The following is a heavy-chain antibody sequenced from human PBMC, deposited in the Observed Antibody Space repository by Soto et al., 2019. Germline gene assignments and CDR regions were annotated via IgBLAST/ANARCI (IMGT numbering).Heavy chain of an antibody. CDR2: ISWNSGSI. CDR1: GFTFDDYA. J-gene: IGHJ4*02. Sequence: EVQLVESGGGLVQPGRSLRLSCAASGFTFDDYAMHWVRQAPGKGLEWVSGISWNSGSIGYADSVKGRFTISRDNAKNSLYLQMNSLRAEDTALYYCAKDKARGGQLVGGIDYWGQGTLVTVSS. V-gene: IGHV3-9*01. D-gene: IGHD6-6*01. CDR3: AKDKARGGQLVGGIDY.